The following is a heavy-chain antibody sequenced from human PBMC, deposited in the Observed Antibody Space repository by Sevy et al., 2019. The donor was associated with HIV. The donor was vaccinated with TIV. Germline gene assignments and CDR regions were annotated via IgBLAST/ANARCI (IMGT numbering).Heavy chain of an antibody. Sequence: ASVKVSCKASGYTFTGYYIHWVRQAPGQGLEWMGWINPNGGGTNYAQKFQGRVTMTGDTSISTAYMDLTRLSSDDTAVYYCSRSVDGSGTYLNDYWGQGTLVTVSS. V-gene: IGHV1-2*02. D-gene: IGHD3-10*01. J-gene: IGHJ4*02. CDR3: SRSVDGSGTYLNDY. CDR2: INPNGGGT. CDR1: GYTFTGYY.